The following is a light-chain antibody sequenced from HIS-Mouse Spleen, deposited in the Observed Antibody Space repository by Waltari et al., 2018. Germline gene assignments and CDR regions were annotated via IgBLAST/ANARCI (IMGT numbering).Light chain of an antibody. CDR1: SSDVGGYNY. J-gene: IGLJ2*01. Sequence: QSALTQPRSVSGSPGQSVTIPCTGTSSDVGGYNYVSWYQQHPGKAPKLMIYAVSKRPAGVPDRFSGAKAGKPASLTISGLQAEDEADYYCCSYAGSYTWVFGGGTKLTVL. CDR3: CSYAGSYTWV. CDR2: AVS. V-gene: IGLV2-11*01.